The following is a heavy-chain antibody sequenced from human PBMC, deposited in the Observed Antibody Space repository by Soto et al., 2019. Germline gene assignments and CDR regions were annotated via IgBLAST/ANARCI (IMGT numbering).Heavy chain of an antibody. J-gene: IGHJ4*02. Sequence: PGGSLRLGCAASGSTVSSYLMSWVRQAPGKGLEWVANIKQDGSDKYYVDSVKGRFTISRDNAKNSLYLQMNSLRAEDTAVYYCATSAAAPGNYWGQGTLVTVSS. CDR3: ATSAAAPGNY. V-gene: IGHV3-7*01. CDR2: IKQDGSDK. CDR1: GSTVSSYL. D-gene: IGHD6-13*01.